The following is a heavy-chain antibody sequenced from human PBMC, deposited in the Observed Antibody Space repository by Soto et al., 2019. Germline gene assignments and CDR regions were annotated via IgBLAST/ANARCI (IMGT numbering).Heavy chain of an antibody. V-gene: IGHV4-30-4*01. CDR3: AWGFSGSYVFDAFDI. CDR2: IHYSGST. CDR1: GGSISSGDYY. J-gene: IGHJ3*02. Sequence: QVQLQESGPGLVKPSQTLSLTCTVSGGSISSGDYYWSWIRQPPGKGLEWIGDIHYSGSTYYNPSLKSRVTISVDTSKNQFSLKLSSVTAADTAVYYCAWGFSGSYVFDAFDILGQGKMVTVSS. D-gene: IGHD1-26*01.